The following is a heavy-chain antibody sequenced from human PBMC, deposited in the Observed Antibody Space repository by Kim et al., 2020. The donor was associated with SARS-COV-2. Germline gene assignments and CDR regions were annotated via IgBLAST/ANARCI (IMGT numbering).Heavy chain of an antibody. CDR1: GYTLTELS. CDR3: ATGGIVGAMGGY. CDR2: FDPEDGET. Sequence: ASVKVSCKVSGYTLTELSMHWVRQAPGKGLEWMGGFDPEDGETIYAQKFQGRVTMTEDTSTDTAYMELSSLRSEDTAVYYCATGGIVGAMGGYWGQGTLVTVSS. V-gene: IGHV1-24*01. D-gene: IGHD1-26*01. J-gene: IGHJ4*02.